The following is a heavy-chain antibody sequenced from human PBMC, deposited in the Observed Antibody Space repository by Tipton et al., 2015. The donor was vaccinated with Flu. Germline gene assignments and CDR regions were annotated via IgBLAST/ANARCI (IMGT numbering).Heavy chain of an antibody. J-gene: IGHJ4*02. V-gene: IGHV4-38-2*02. CDR1: GYSISSGYY. Sequence: TLSLTCTVSGYSISSGYYWGWIRQPPGKGLEWIGNIYHSGGTYYNPSLKGRVTISEDTSKNQFSLKLTSVTAADTAVYYCARDLGSSGSFDYWGQGTLVTVSS. CDR3: ARDLGSSGSFDY. D-gene: IGHD6-13*01. CDR2: IYHSGGT.